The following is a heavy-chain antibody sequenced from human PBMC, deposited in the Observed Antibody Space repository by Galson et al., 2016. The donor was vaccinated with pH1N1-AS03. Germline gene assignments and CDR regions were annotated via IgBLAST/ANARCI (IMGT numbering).Heavy chain of an antibody. D-gene: IGHD6-13*01. CDR1: GFTFSSYW. Sequence: SLRLSCAGSGFTFSSYWMSWVRQAPGKGLEWVANIKEDGSVKYYVDSVKGRFTISRDNAKNSVYLQMNSLRADDPAVYYCARAIGAAGSAWGQGTLVTVSS. J-gene: IGHJ4*02. V-gene: IGHV3-7*03. CDR3: ARAIGAAGSA. CDR2: IKEDGSVK.